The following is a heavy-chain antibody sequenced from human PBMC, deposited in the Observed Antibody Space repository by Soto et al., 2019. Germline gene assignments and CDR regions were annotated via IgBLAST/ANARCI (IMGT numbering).Heavy chain of an antibody. Sequence: QVQLVQSGAEVKKPGSSVKVSCKASGGTFSSYAISWVRQAPGQGLEWMGGIIPIFGTANYAQKFQGRVTITADESTRTAYMELSSLSSEDTAVYYCARLGWELRSYYYGMDVWGQGTTVTVSS. CDR3: ARLGWELRSYYYGMDV. D-gene: IGHD1-26*01. V-gene: IGHV1-69*01. CDR1: GGTFSSYA. J-gene: IGHJ6*02. CDR2: IIPIFGTA.